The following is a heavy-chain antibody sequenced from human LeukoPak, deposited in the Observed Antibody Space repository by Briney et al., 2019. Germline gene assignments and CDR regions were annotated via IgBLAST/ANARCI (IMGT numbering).Heavy chain of an antibody. V-gene: IGHV3-43*02. Sequence: GGSLRLSCAASGFTFEDYAMHWVRQAPGKGLEWVSLISGDGGSTYYADSVKGRFTISRDNSKNSLYLQMNSLRTEDTALYYCAKDTYYYDSSGPDIWGQGTMVTVSS. CDR2: ISGDGGST. D-gene: IGHD3-22*01. J-gene: IGHJ3*02. CDR1: GFTFEDYA. CDR3: AKDTYYYDSSGPDI.